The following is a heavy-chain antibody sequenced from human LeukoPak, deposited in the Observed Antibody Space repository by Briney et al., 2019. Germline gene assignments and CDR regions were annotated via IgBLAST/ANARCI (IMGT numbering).Heavy chain of an antibody. Sequence: PGGSLRLSCAASGFTFSSYAMNWIRQAPGKGLEWVSAISGSDGTTYYADSVKGRFTISRDNSKNTLYLQMNSLRAEDTAVYYCAKWAVLLWFGESSSGYYFDYWGQGALVTVSS. D-gene: IGHD3-10*01. CDR1: GFTFSSYA. V-gene: IGHV3-23*01. J-gene: IGHJ4*02. CDR2: ISGSDGTT. CDR3: AKWAVLLWFGESSSGYYFDY.